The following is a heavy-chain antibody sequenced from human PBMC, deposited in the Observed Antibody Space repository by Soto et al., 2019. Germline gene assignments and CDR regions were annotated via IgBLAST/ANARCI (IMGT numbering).Heavy chain of an antibody. J-gene: IGHJ4*02. D-gene: IGHD1-20*01. CDR1: GFTFSSYV. V-gene: IGHV3-33*01. Sequence: GGSLRLSCAASGFTFSSYVMHWVRQAPGKGLEWVALIWYDGSNKYYADSVKGRFTISRDNSKNTLYLQMNSLRAEDTAVYYCARVLNWNLDYWGQGTLVTVSS. CDR3: ARVLNWNLDY. CDR2: IWYDGSNK.